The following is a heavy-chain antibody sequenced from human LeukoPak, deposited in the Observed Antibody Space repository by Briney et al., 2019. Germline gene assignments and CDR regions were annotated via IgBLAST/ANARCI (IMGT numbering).Heavy chain of an antibody. CDR1: GYTFTGYY. D-gene: IGHD1-1*01. Sequence: ASVKVSCKASGYTFTGYYIHWVRQAPGQGLEWMGWINPHSGGTNYAQKFQGGVTMTRDTSITTAYMELSSLRSDDTAVYYCARGRYNWNDGYYYYMDVWGKGTTVTISS. J-gene: IGHJ6*03. CDR2: INPHSGGT. CDR3: ARGRYNWNDGYYYYMDV. V-gene: IGHV1-2*02.